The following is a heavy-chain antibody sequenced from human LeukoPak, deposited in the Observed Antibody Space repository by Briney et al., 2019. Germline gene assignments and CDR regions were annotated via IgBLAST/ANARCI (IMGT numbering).Heavy chain of an antibody. CDR2: IYTSGST. D-gene: IGHD2-15*01. Sequence: SETLSLTCTVSGGSISSGSYYWSWIRQPAGKGLEWIGRIYTSGSTNYNPSLKSRVTISVDTSKNQFSLKLSSVTAADTAVYYCTRQTQSGPSGYYFDYWGQGTLVTVSS. V-gene: IGHV4-61*02. J-gene: IGHJ4*02. CDR3: TRQTQSGPSGYYFDY. CDR1: GGSISSGSYY.